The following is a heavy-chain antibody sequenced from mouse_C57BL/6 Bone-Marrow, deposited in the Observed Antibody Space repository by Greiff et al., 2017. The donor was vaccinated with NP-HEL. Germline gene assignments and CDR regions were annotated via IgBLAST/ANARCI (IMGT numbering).Heavy chain of an antibody. J-gene: IGHJ1*03. CDR3: ARPLYYGSSYWYFDV. Sequence: EVKLMESGGGLVQPGGSLKLSCAASGIDFSRYWMSWVRRAPGKGLEWIGEINPDSSTINYAPSLKDKFIISRDNAKNTLYLQMSKVRSEDTALYYCARPLYYGSSYWYFDVWGTGTTVTVSS. CDR1: GIDFSRYW. D-gene: IGHD1-1*01. CDR2: INPDSSTI. V-gene: IGHV4-1*01.